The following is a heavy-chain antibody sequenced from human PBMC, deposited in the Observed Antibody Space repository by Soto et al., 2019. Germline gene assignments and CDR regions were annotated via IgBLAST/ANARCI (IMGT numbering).Heavy chain of an antibody. CDR2: IYYSGST. D-gene: IGHD1-1*01. CDR1: GGSISSYY. V-gene: IGHV4-59*01. CDR3: AREGTTVDSYYYYGMDV. Sequence: QVQLQESGPGLVKPSETLSLTCTVSGGSISSYYWSWIRQPPGKGLEWIGYIYYSGSTNYNPSLKGRVAMSGDTSKNPCTRTLSYVTAADTAVYYCAREGTTVDSYYYYGMDVWGQGTTVTVSS. J-gene: IGHJ6*02.